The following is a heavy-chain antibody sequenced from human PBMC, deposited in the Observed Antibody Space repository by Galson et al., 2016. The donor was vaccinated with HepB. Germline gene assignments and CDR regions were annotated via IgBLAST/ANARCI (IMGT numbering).Heavy chain of an antibody. CDR2: IYHSGSF. CDR1: GGSISSGGYR. Sequence: TLSLTCVVSGGSISSGGYRWTRIRQAPGKGLEWLGYIYHSGSFSYNPSLKSRVTISADKSKNQFSLILNSVTAADAAVYYCARGITRTRTYFDYWGQGTLVAVSS. V-gene: IGHV4-30-2*01. D-gene: IGHD3-10*01. J-gene: IGHJ4*02. CDR3: ARGITRTRTYFDY.